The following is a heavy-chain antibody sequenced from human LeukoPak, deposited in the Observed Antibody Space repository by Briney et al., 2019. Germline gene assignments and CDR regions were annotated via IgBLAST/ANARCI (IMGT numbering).Heavy chain of an antibody. J-gene: IGHJ3*02. V-gene: IGHV1-8*03. CDR2: INTNGGNT. Sequence: GASVKVSCKASGYTFTTYDINWVRQAPGQGLEWMGYINTNGGNTGYARKFQGRVTITRTTSISTVYMELRSLRYEDTAVYYCARRSGPGRNPFHIWGHGTLVTVSS. CDR1: GYTFTTYD. CDR3: ARRSGPGRNPFHI. D-gene: IGHD3-10*01.